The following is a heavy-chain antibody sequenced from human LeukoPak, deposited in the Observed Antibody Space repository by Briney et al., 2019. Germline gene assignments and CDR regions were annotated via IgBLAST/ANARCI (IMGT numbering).Heavy chain of an antibody. J-gene: IGHJ4*02. CDR1: GFTFSSYA. CDR2: ISGSGGST. Sequence: GGSLRLSCAASGFTFSSYAMSWVRQAPGKGLEWVSAISGSGGSTYYADSVKGRFTISRDNSKNTLYLQMNSLRAEDTAVYYCAGRYCSSTSCYVGYWGQGTLATVSS. D-gene: IGHD2-2*01. V-gene: IGHV3-23*01. CDR3: AGRYCSSTSCYVGY.